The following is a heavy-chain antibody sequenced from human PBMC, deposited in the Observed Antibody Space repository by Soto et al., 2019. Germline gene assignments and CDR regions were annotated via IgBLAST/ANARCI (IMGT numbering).Heavy chain of an antibody. D-gene: IGHD3-9*01. Sequence: GGSLRLSCAASGFTFSSYGMHCVRQAPGKGLEWVAVIWSDGSNKYYADSVKGRFTISRDNYKNTLYLQMNSLRAEDTAVYYFARDEYDLLTGLGYWGQGTLVTVSS. CDR1: GFTFSSYG. J-gene: IGHJ4*02. V-gene: IGHV3-33*01. CDR3: ARDEYDLLTGLGY. CDR2: IWSDGSNK.